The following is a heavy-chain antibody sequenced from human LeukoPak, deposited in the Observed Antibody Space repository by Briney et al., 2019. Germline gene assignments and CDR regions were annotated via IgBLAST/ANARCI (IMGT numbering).Heavy chain of an antibody. CDR3: ARAPPIYSSSPWFDP. Sequence: PGGSLRRYCAASGFTFSSYSMNWVRQAPGNGLEWVSSISSSSYIYYADSVKGRFTISRDNAKNSLYLQMNSLRAEDTAVYYCARAPPIYSSSPWFDPWGQGTLVTVSS. D-gene: IGHD6-6*01. CDR1: GFTFSSYS. J-gene: IGHJ5*02. CDR2: ISSSSYI. V-gene: IGHV3-21*01.